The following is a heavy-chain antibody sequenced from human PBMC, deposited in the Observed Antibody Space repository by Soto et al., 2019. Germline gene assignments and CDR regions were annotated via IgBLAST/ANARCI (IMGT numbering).Heavy chain of an antibody. CDR1: GGSINNYY. Sequence: SETLSLTCSVSGGSINNYYWSWIRQPAGKGLEWIGRIYTSGSTNYNPSLKSRVTMSVDTSKNQFSLKLSSVTAADTAVYYCARVYSGSYYEFDYWGQGTLVTVSS. J-gene: IGHJ4*02. D-gene: IGHD1-26*01. CDR2: IYTSGST. CDR3: ARVYSGSYYEFDY. V-gene: IGHV4-4*07.